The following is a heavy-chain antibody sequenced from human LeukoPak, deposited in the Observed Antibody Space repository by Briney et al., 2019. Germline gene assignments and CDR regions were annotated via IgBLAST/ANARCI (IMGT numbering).Heavy chain of an antibody. V-gene: IGHV1-18*01. CDR3: ARAIMPRVPAAILNWFDP. Sequence: GASVKVSCKASGYTFTSYGISWVRQAPGQGLEWMGWISAYNGNTNYAQKLQGRVTMTTDTSTSTAYMELRSLRSDDTAVYYCARAIMPRVPAAILNWFDPWGQGTLVTVSS. J-gene: IGHJ5*02. CDR2: ISAYNGNT. CDR1: GYTFTSYG. D-gene: IGHD2-2*01.